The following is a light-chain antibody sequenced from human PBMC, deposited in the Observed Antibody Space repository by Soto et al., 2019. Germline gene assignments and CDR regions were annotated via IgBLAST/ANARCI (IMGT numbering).Light chain of an antibody. CDR3: QQYGSSGT. V-gene: IGKV3-20*01. CDR2: GAS. Sequence: EVVVPRSPDALSLCPGEAATISCRASQSVSSSVAWYQHKPGQAPRLLIYGASSRATGIPDRFSGSGSGTDFTLTISRLEPEDFAVYYCQQYGSSGTFGQGTKVDIK. CDR1: QSVSSS. J-gene: IGKJ1*01.